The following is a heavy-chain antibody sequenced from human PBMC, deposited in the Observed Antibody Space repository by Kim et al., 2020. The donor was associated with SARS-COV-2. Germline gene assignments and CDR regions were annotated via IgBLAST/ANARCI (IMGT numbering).Heavy chain of an antibody. CDR3: AYIIPHYYDSSGYFDY. CDR1: GYTFTGYY. D-gene: IGHD3-22*01. J-gene: IGHJ4*02. Sequence: ASVKVSCKASGYTFTGYYMHWVRQAPGQGLEWMGWINPNSGGTNYAQKFQGRVTMTRDTSISTAYMELSRLRSDDTAVYYCAYIIPHYYDSSGYFDYWGQGTLVTVSS. CDR2: INPNSGGT. V-gene: IGHV1-2*02.